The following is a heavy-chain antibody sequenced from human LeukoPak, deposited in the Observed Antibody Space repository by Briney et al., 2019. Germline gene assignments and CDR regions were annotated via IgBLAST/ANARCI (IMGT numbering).Heavy chain of an antibody. D-gene: IGHD2-2*01. V-gene: IGHV4-34*01. Sequence: PSETLSLTCAVYGGSFSGYYWSWIRQSPGKGLEWIGEINHSGSTNYNPSLKSRVTISVDTSKNQFSLKLSSVTAADTAVYYCARGGYCSSTSCPGDWFDPWGQGTLVTVSS. CDR3: ARGGYCSSTSCPGDWFDP. CDR1: GGSFSGYY. CDR2: INHSGST. J-gene: IGHJ5*02.